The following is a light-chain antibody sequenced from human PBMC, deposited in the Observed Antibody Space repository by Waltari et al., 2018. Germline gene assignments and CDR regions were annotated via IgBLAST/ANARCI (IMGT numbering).Light chain of an antibody. J-gene: IGKJ4*01. CDR1: QSVGSY. CDR3: QQRGNWPLT. CDR2: DTS. Sequence: EIVLTQSPATLSLSPGERATLSCRASQSVGSYLAWYQQKPGQAPRLLFYDTSSRATGVPARFTASGSGTDFSLTISSLDPEDFAVYYCQQRGNWPLTFGGGTKVEIK. V-gene: IGKV3-11*01.